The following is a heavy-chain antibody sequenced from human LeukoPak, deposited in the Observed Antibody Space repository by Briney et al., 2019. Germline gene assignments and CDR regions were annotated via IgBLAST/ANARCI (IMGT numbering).Heavy chain of an antibody. CDR1: GFTFSDYY. V-gene: IGHV3-11*04. Sequence: GGSLRLSCAASGFTFSDYYMSWIRQAPGKGLEWVSYITNSVSTIYYADSVKGRFTISRDNAKNSLYLQMNSPRDEDTAVYYCARGAYSKIDPWGQGTLVTVSS. D-gene: IGHD4-11*01. CDR3: ARGAYSKIDP. J-gene: IGHJ5*02. CDR2: ITNSVSTI.